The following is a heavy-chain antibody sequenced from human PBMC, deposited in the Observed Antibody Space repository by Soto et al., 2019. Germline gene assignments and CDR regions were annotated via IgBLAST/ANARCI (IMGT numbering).Heavy chain of an antibody. CDR1: GFTFDDYA. Sequence: PGGSLRLSCAASGFTFDDYAMHWVRQAPGKGLEWVSLISWDGGSTYYADSVKDRFTISRDNSKNSLYLQMNSLRAEDTALYYCAKDLIPTWGAVAGAYYYYGMDVWGQGTTVTVSS. CDR3: AKDLIPTWGAVAGAYYYYGMDV. J-gene: IGHJ6*02. V-gene: IGHV3-43D*04. D-gene: IGHD6-19*01. CDR2: ISWDGGST.